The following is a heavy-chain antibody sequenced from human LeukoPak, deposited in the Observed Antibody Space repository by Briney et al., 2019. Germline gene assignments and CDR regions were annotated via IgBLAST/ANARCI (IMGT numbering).Heavy chain of an antibody. V-gene: IGHV5-51*01. CDR2: IYPGDSDT. J-gene: IGHJ5*02. CDR3: ARVSVYPLYNWFDP. CDR1: GYSFTSYW. D-gene: IGHD5/OR15-5a*01. Sequence: GESLKISCKGSGYSFTSYWIGWVRQMPGKGLEWVGIIYPGDSDTRYSPSFQGQVTISADKSISTAYLQWSSLKASDTAMYSCARVSVYPLYNWFDPWGQGTLVTVSS.